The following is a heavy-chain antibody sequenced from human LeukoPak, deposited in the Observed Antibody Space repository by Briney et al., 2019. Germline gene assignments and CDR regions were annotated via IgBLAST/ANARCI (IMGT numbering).Heavy chain of an antibody. CDR2: IYYSGST. D-gene: IGHD4-23*01. CDR1: GVSISSYY. Sequence: SETLSLTCTVSGVSISSYYWSWIRQPPGKGLEWIGYIYYSGSTNYNPSLKSRVTISVDTSKNQFSLKLSSVTAADTAVYYCARGSVLVKYFDYWGQGTLVTVSS. J-gene: IGHJ4*02. CDR3: ARGSVLVKYFDY. V-gene: IGHV4-59*01.